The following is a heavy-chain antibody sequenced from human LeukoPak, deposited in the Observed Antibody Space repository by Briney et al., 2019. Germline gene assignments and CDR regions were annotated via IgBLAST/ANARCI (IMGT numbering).Heavy chain of an antibody. J-gene: IGHJ5*02. D-gene: IGHD2-2*01. CDR2: ISGSGGST. CDR3: AKAYQLLRWFDP. CDR1: GFTFSTYS. Sequence: PGGSLRLSCAASGFTFSTYSMNWVRQAPGKGLEWVSAISGSGGSTYYADSVKGRFTISRDNSKNTLYLQMNSLRAEDTAVYYCAKAYQLLRWFDPWGQGTLVTVSS. V-gene: IGHV3-23*01.